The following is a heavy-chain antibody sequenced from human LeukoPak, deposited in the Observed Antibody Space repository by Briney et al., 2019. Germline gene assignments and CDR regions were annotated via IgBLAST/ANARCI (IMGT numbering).Heavy chain of an antibody. Sequence: SETLSLTCTVSGGSISSYYWSWIRQPPGKGLEWIGYIYYSGSTNYNPSLKSRVTISVDTSKNQFSLKLSSVTAADTAVYYCARGGGYCSGGSCPGDYWGQGTLVTVSS. V-gene: IGHV4-59*12. D-gene: IGHD2-15*01. CDR1: GGSISSYY. CDR2: IYYSGST. J-gene: IGHJ4*02. CDR3: ARGGGYCSGGSCPGDY.